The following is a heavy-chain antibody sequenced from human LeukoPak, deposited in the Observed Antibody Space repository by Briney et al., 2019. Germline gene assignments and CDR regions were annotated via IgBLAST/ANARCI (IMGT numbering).Heavy chain of an antibody. CDR2: SRNKANSYTT. CDR1: GFIFSDHY. CDR3: TTDWYYDSSGYYYENFDY. D-gene: IGHD3-22*01. Sequence: GGSLRLSCVASGFIFSDHYMDWVRQAPGKGLEWVGRSRNKANSYTTKYAASVEGRFTISRDDSKNTLYLQMNSLKTEDTAVYYCTTDWYYDSSGYYYENFDYWGQGTLVTVSS. V-gene: IGHV3-72*01. J-gene: IGHJ4*02.